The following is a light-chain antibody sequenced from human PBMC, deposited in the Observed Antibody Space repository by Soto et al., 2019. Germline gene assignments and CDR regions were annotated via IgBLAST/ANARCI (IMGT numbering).Light chain of an antibody. J-gene: IGLJ3*02. CDR3: SSYTSSSTLV. Sequence: QSALTQPASVSGSLGQSITISCTGTTSDVGAYNYVSWYQQHPGKAPQLVIYDVNNRPSGVSNRFSGSKSGNTASLTISGLQAEDEADYYCSSYTSSSTLVFGGGTKVTVL. CDR2: DVN. CDR1: TSDVGAYNY. V-gene: IGLV2-14*03.